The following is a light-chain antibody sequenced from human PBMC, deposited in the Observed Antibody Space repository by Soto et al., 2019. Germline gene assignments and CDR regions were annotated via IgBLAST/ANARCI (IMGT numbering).Light chain of an antibody. J-gene: IGKJ3*01. V-gene: IGKV1-27*01. CDR2: AAS. CDR1: QGIRNF. CDR3: QKYSSVPV. Sequence: DIQMTQSPTSLSASVGDRVTITCRASQGIRNFVAWYQQKPGKAPKLLIYAASTLQSGVPSRFSGSGSGTDFTLTINSLQPEDVATSFCQKYSSVPVFGPGTKVEIK.